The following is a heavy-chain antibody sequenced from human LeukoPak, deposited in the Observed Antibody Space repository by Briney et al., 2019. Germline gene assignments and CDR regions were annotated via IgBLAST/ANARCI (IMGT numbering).Heavy chain of an antibody. Sequence: GGSLRLSCAASGFTFSSYNMNWVRQAPGKGLEWVSSISSSSSYIYYADSVKGRFTISRDNAKNSLYLQMNSLRAEDTAVYYCARSPGGYYDSSGYYSDYWGQGTLVTVSS. V-gene: IGHV3-21*01. CDR3: ARSPGGYYDSSGYYSDY. D-gene: IGHD3-22*01. CDR2: ISSSSSYI. J-gene: IGHJ4*02. CDR1: GFTFSSYN.